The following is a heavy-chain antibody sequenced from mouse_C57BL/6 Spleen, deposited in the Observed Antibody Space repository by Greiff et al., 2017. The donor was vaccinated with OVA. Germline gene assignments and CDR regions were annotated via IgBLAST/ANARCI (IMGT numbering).Heavy chain of an antibody. V-gene: IGHV3-6*01. D-gene: IGHD2-5*01. CDR3: ARAYYSNYEYAMDY. J-gene: IGHJ4*01. CDR1: GYSITSGYY. Sequence: DVQLQESGPGLVKPSQSLSLTCSVTGYSITSGYYWNWIRQFPGNKLEWMGYISYDGSNNYNPSLKNRISITRDTSKNQFFLKLNSVTTEDTATYYCARAYYSNYEYAMDYWGQGTSVTVSS. CDR2: ISYDGSN.